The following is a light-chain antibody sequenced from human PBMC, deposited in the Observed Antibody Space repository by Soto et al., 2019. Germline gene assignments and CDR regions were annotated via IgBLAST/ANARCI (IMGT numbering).Light chain of an antibody. CDR2: EAS. Sequence: QSVLTQPASVSGSPGQSITISCAGTSSDVGGYNYVSWYQQHPGKAPKLMIYEASNRPSGVSNRFSGSKSGNTASLTISGLQAEDEADYYCSSYTSSSIPYVFGTGTKVTVL. CDR3: SSYTSSSIPYV. V-gene: IGLV2-14*01. J-gene: IGLJ1*01. CDR1: SSDVGGYNY.